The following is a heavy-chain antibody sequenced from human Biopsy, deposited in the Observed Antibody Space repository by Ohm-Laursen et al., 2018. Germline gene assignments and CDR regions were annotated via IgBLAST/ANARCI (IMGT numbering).Heavy chain of an antibody. CDR3: ASAGYNPDWNFDL. CDR2: IYPGGST. CDR1: GGDINNYY. J-gene: IGHJ2*01. V-gene: IGHV4-4*07. Sequence: PSETLSLTWNVSGGDINNYYWSWIRQPAGKGLEWIGRIYPGGSTNYNPSLKSRVTMSVNTSKKQFSLRLSSVTAADTAVYNCASAGYNPDWNFDLWGRGTRVTVSS. D-gene: IGHD5-24*01.